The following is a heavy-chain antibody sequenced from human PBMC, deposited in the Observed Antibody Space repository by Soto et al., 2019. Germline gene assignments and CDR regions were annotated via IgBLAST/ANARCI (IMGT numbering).Heavy chain of an antibody. Sequence: GGSLRLSCAASGFTFSSYGMHWVRQAPGKGLEWVAVIWYDGSNKYYADSVKGRFTISRDNSKNTLYLQMNSLRAEDTAVYYCARDPGRGGVDRYGMDVWGQGTTVTVSS. D-gene: IGHD3-10*01. CDR1: GFTFSSYG. V-gene: IGHV3-33*01. CDR2: IWYDGSNK. CDR3: ARDPGRGGVDRYGMDV. J-gene: IGHJ6*02.